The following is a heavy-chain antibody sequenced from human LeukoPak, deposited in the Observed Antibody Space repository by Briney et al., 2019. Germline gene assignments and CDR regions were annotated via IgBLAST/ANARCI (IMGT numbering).Heavy chain of an antibody. CDR3: ARLGLGGYSYSLDY. CDR2: IKEDGSEK. V-gene: IGHV3-7*01. D-gene: IGHD2-21*01. J-gene: IGHJ4*02. Sequence: PGGSLRLSCAASGFSFGSYWMNWVRQAPGKGLEWVANIKEDGSEKYYVDSVKGRFTISIDSAKNALYLQMNSLRAEDTAVYYCARLGLGGYSYSLDYWGQGTLVTVSS. CDR1: GFSFGSYW.